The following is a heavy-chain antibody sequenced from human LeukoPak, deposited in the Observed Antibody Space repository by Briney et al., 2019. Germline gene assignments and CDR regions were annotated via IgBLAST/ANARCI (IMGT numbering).Heavy chain of an antibody. J-gene: IGHJ4*02. CDR1: GFTFSSYA. CDR2: ISVNGGTT. Sequence: GGSLRLSCAASGFTFSSYAMTWVRQAPGKGLEWVSSISVNGGTTYYADSVKGRFTISRDNSKNTLYLQMNSLRAEDTAVYYCAREHSYGGFFDDWGQGTLVTVSS. D-gene: IGHD5-18*01. CDR3: AREHSYGGFFDD. V-gene: IGHV3-23*01.